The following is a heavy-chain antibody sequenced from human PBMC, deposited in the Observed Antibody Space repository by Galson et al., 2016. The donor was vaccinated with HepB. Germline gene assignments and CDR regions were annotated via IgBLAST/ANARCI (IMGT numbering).Heavy chain of an antibody. CDR2: ITHTTYTI. J-gene: IGHJ4*02. CDR1: GFTFSSYG. D-gene: IGHD5-24*01. CDR3: ARDGGGGYNLDY. V-gene: IGHV3-48*02. Sequence: SLRLSCAASGFTFSSYGMHWVRQAPGKGLEWVSHITHTTYTIYYADSVKGRFTISRDNAKNSVYLQMNSPRDEDTAVYYCARDGGGGYNLDYWGQGTLVTVSS.